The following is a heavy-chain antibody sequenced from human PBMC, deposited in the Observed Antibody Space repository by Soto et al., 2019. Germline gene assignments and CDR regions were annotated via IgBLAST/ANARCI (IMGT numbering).Heavy chain of an antibody. CDR2: IYYSGST. V-gene: IGHV4-39*01. CDR1: GGSISSSSYY. J-gene: IGHJ3*02. Sequence: SETLSLTCTVSGGSISSSSYYWGWIRQPPGKGLEWIGSIYYSGSTYYNPSLKSRVTISADTSKNQFSLKLSSVTAADTAVYYCARRHYYDSSGYADALDIWGQGTLVTVSS. CDR3: ARRHYYDSSGYADALDI. D-gene: IGHD3-22*01.